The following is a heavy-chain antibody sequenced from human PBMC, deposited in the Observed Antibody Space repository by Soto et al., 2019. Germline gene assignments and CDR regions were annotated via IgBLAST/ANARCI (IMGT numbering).Heavy chain of an antibody. CDR2: IYYSGST. J-gene: IGHJ5*02. Sequence: PSETLSLTCAVSGGSISSGDYYWSWIRQPPGKGLEWIGYIYYSGSTYYNPSLKSRVTISVDTSKNQFSLKLSSVTAADTAVYYCARGGGYDSSGYFQAWGQGTLVTVSS. V-gene: IGHV4-30-4*01. D-gene: IGHD3-22*01. CDR1: GGSISSGDYY. CDR3: ARGGGYDSSGYFQA.